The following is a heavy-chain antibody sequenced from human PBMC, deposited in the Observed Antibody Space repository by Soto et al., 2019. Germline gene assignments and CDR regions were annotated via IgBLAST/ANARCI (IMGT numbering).Heavy chain of an antibody. CDR2: FVSSTGST. V-gene: IGHV3-23*01. CDR3: AKRHTTVPTPANYFDY. Sequence: EVQLLESGGDLVQPGGSLRLSCAASGFTFSSYTMNWFRQAPGKGLEWVSTFVSSTGSTFYAESVEGRFTISKDDSKNTLYLQMNSLRAEDTAVYYCAKRHTTVPTPANYFDYWGQGTLVTVSS. D-gene: IGHD1-1*01. CDR1: GFTFSSYT. J-gene: IGHJ4*02.